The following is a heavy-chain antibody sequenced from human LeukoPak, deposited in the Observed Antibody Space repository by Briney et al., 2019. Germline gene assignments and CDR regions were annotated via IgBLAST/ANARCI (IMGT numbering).Heavy chain of an antibody. Sequence: GEALQISCKGSGYSFTNYWIGWVRPLPGKGREWMGIIYPGDSDTRYSPSFQGQVTISADKSINTAYLQWSSLKASDTAMYYCARGSGYLAYWGQGTLVTVSS. J-gene: IGHJ4*02. V-gene: IGHV5-51*01. CDR3: ARGSGYLAY. CDR1: GYSFTNYW. CDR2: IYPGDSDT. D-gene: IGHD3-22*01.